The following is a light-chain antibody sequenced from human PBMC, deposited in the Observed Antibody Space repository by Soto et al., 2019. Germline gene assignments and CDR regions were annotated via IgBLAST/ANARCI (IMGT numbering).Light chain of an antibody. V-gene: IGKV3-11*01. CDR2: ETS. CDR3: QHRGTWPPYT. J-gene: IGKJ2*01. CDR1: QSVSSY. Sequence: EFVLTQSPATLSLSPGERATLSCRASQSVSSYLAWFQQKPGQAPRLLIYETSSRATGIPARFSGSASGTDFTLTISSLQPEDSAIYYCQHRGTWPPYTFGQGTKLEIK.